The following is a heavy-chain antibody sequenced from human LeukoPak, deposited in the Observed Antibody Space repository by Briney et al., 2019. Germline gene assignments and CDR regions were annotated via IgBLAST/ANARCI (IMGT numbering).Heavy chain of an antibody. J-gene: IGHJ4*02. D-gene: IGHD3-10*01. CDR1: GFTFNKYC. CDR3: TRGYYYSGTYYLSFFDY. Sequence: PGGSLSFSCAASGFTFNKYCLTWLRQAPGKGLEWVVNINQDDSKIYYLESLEGVFIITKENTRTSLHLQMSILRAEATVLYCCTRGYYYSGTYYLSFFDYWGQGTLVTVSS. V-gene: IGHV3-7*01. CDR2: INQDDSKI.